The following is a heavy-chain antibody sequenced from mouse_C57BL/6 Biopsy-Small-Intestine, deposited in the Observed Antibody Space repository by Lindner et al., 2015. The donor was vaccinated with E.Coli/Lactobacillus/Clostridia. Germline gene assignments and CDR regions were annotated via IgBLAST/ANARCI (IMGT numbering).Heavy chain of an antibody. J-gene: IGHJ3*01. Sequence: SVKVSCKASGYTFTRYKIHWVRQAPGQRLEWMGWIDAGNGNTKYSQKFQDRVTITRDTSASTAYMELSGLRSEDTAVYYCAPTITVPGNTWGQGTLVTVS. CDR3: APTITVPGNT. CDR1: GYTFTRYK. V-gene: IGHV1-84*02. D-gene: IGHD6-1*01. CDR2: IDAGNGNT.